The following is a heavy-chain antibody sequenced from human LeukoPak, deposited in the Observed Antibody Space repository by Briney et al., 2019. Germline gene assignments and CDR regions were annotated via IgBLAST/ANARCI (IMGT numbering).Heavy chain of an antibody. CDR1: GFTFSSYE. V-gene: IGHV3-48*03. CDR3: ARDLGDTAMINPPDY. CDR2: ISNSGSTI. D-gene: IGHD5-18*01. J-gene: IGHJ4*02. Sequence: GGSLRLSCAASGFTFSSYEMNWVRQAPGKGLEWVSYISNSGSTIYYADSVKGRFTISRDNAKNSLYLQMNSLRAEDTAVYYCARDLGDTAMINPPDYWGQGTLVTVSS.